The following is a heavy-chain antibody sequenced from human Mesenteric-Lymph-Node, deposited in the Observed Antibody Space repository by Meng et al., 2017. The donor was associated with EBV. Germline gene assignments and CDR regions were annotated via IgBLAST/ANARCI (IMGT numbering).Heavy chain of an antibody. CDR2: VNHGGTT. CDR1: GASFSDYY. D-gene: IGHD3-16*01. V-gene: IGHV4-34*01. Sequence: QVELQQWGAGLLKPSETLSLTCAIYGASFSDYYWTGIRQPPGKGLEWIGEVNHGGTTIYNPSLESRITISVDTSKNQFSLKLTSVTAADTAVYYCATIGTFASNIDPWGQGTRVTVSS. CDR3: ATIGTFASNIDP. J-gene: IGHJ5*02.